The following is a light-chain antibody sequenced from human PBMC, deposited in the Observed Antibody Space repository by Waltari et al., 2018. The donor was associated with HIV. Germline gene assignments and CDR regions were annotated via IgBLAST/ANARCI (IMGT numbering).Light chain of an antibody. CDR1: SSDFRFYTC. CDR2: DVT. Sequence: QSPLTQPRSVSGSPGQSVTISCTETSSDFRFYTCVSWYQQHPGKAPKLIIYDVTKRPSGVPDRFSASRAGNTASLTISGLQAEDEATYFCCSYSGTYSYVFGTGTEVSLI. V-gene: IGLV2-11*01. J-gene: IGLJ1*01. CDR3: CSYSGTYSYV.